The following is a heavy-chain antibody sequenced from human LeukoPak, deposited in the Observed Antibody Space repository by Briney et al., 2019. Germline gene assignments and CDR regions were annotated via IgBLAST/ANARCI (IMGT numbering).Heavy chain of an antibody. CDR1: GFTFSSYS. V-gene: IGHV3-48*04. Sequence: GGSLRLSCAASGFTFSSYSMNWVRQAPGKGLEWVSYISSSSSTIYYADSVKGRFTISRDNAKNSLYLQMNSLRAEDTAVYYCARDLLGTTVVTQFDYWGQGTLVTVSS. CDR3: ARDLLGTTVVTQFDY. D-gene: IGHD4-23*01. J-gene: IGHJ4*02. CDR2: ISSSSSTI.